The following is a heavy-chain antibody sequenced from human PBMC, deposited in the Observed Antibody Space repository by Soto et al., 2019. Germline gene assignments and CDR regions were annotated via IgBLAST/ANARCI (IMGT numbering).Heavy chain of an antibody. J-gene: IGHJ4*02. CDR2: ISSSSSYT. V-gene: IGHV3-11*05. Sequence: QVQLVESGGGLVKPGGSLRLSCAASGFTFSDYYMSWIRQAPGKGLEWVLYISSSSSYTNYADSVKGRFTISRDNAKNSLYLQMNSLRAEDTAVYYCARGPAFTGDYAVDYWGQGTLVTVSS. CDR1: GFTFSDYY. D-gene: IGHD4-17*01. CDR3: ARGPAFTGDYAVDY.